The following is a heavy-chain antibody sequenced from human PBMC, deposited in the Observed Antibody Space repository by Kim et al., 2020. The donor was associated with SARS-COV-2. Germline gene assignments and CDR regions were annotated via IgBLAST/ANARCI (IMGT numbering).Heavy chain of an antibody. Sequence: SVKVSCKASGGTFSSYAISWVRQAPGQGLEWMGGIIPIFGTANYAQKFQGRVTITADESTSTAYMELSSLRSEDTAVYYCARDLGKGIAVAGTGPSYGMDVWGQGTTVTVSS. D-gene: IGHD6-19*01. CDR1: GGTFSSYA. CDR3: ARDLGKGIAVAGTGPSYGMDV. CDR2: IIPIFGTA. V-gene: IGHV1-69*13. J-gene: IGHJ6*02.